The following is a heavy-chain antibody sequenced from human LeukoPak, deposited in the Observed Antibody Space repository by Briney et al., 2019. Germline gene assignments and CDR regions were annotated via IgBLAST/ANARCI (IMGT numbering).Heavy chain of an antibody. CDR3: AKGDLPWTHDSSGYCLFDY. Sequence: GRSLRLSCAASGFTFDDYAMHWVRQAPGKGKEWVSGISWNSGSIGYADSVKGRFTISRDNAKNSLYLQMNSLRAEDTALYSCAKGDLPWTHDSSGYCLFDYCGQGTLVTVSP. D-gene: IGHD3-22*01. V-gene: IGHV3-9*01. J-gene: IGHJ4*02. CDR1: GFTFDDYA. CDR2: ISWNSGSI.